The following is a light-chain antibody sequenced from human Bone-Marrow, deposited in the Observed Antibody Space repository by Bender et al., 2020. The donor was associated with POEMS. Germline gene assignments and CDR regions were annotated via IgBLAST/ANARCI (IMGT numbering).Light chain of an antibody. CDR3: SSYAGEDVPGV. CDR1: SSNIGNHG. V-gene: IGLV1-36*01. J-gene: IGLJ3*02. Sequence: QSVVTQPPSLSEAPRQRVTISCSGSSSNIGNHGVNWYQQLPGEAPKLLIYYDDLLTPGVSDRFSASKSGTSASLAISELQSEDEALYYCSSYAGEDVPGVFGGGTKLTVL. CDR2: YDD.